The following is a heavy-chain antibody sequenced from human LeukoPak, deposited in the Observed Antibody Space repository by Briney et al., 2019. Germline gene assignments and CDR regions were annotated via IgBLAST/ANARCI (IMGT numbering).Heavy chain of an antibody. CDR1: GGSISSYC. J-gene: IGHJ3*02. Sequence: PSETLSLTCIVSGGSISSYCWSWIRQPPGKGLESIGYIYDSGSTKYNPSLKSRVTISVDTSKNQFSLKVTSVTASDTAVYYCARQYYFDDYAFDIWGQGTMVTVSS. V-gene: IGHV4-59*01. CDR3: ARQYYFDDYAFDI. D-gene: IGHD3-22*01. CDR2: IYDSGST.